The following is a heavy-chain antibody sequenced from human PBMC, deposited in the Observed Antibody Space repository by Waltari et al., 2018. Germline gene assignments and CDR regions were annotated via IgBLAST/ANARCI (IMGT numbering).Heavy chain of an antibody. CDR3: AKDNRAPISGSPTYYFDH. D-gene: IGHD3-10*01. Sequence: LESGGAMVQSGGSLRLSCSVSGFTFSNFAMAWVRRAPGMGLEWVSVIRVSGRSTLYTDSVRGRFTISMDNSRNTLYLEMNSLRVEDAAIYYCAKDNRAPISGSPTYYFDHWGHGTVVTVSP. J-gene: IGHJ4*01. CDR2: IRVSGRST. CDR1: GFTFSNFA. V-gene: IGHV3-23*01.